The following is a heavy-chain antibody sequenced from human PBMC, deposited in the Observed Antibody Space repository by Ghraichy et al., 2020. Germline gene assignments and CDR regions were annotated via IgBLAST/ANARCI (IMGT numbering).Heavy chain of an antibody. CDR1: AFTFSSYS. V-gene: IGHV3-48*04. CDR3: ARGGYSGYGGDFDC. CDR2: ISDSSSTI. J-gene: IGHJ4*02. Sequence: GGSLRLSCAASAFTFSSYSMNWVRQAPGKGLEWVSYISDSSSTIYYADSLKGRFTISRDNAKNSLYLQMNSLRAEDTAVYYCARGGYSGYGGDFDCWGQGTLVTVSS. D-gene: IGHD5-12*01.